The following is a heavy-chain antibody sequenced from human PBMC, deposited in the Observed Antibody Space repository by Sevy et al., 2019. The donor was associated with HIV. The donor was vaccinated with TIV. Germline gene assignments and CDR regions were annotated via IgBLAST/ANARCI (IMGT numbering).Heavy chain of an antibody. CDR1: GFTFNTYV. J-gene: IGHJ4*02. D-gene: IGHD3-22*01. Sequence: GGSLRLSCAASGFTFNTYVMTWVRQAPGKGLQWVSSITATGGTTYYADSVKGRFTISRDNSKNTLYLQMNSLRAEDTAIYYCAKGNSDYYYDYWGQGTLVTVSS. CDR2: ITATGGTT. CDR3: AKGNSDYYYDY. V-gene: IGHV3-23*01.